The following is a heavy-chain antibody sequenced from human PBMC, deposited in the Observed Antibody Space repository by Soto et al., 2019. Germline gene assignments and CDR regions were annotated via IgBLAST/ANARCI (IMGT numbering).Heavy chain of an antibody. CDR2: IWYDGSNK. CDR3: ARAYYDFWSGYSTDSFDP. Sequence: GGSLRLSCAASGFTFSSYGMHWVRQAPGKGLEWVAVIWYDGSNKYYADSVKGRFTISRDNSKNTLYLQMNSLRAEDTAVYYCARAYYDFWSGYSTDSFDPWGQGHLVTVSS. CDR1: GFTFSSYG. V-gene: IGHV3-33*01. D-gene: IGHD3-3*01. J-gene: IGHJ5*02.